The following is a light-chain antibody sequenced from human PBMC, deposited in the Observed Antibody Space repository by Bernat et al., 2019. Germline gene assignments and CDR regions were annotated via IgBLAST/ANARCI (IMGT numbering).Light chain of an antibody. CDR3: QQSDNLFA. Sequence: DIQMTQSPSSVSASVGDRVTITCRVSQDIRRWLAWYQQKPGKAPKLLIYAASTLQSGVPSRFNDSGSGTNFTLTISSLQPEDFATYYCQQSDNLFAFGPGTKVDVK. CDR2: AAS. J-gene: IGKJ3*01. CDR1: QDIRRW. V-gene: IGKV1-12*01.